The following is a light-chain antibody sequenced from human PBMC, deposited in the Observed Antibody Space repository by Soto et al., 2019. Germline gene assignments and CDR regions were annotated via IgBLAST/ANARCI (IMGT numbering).Light chain of an antibody. Sequence: QSVLTQTPSASGTPGQRVTISCSGRNANIGNNFVCWYQQLPGTAPKLLMYSNDQRPSGVPDRFSGSKSGTSASLAISGLRSEDEADYYCVAWDDSLSGLVFGTGTKVTVL. V-gene: IGLV1-47*02. J-gene: IGLJ1*01. CDR3: VAWDDSLSGLV. CDR2: SND. CDR1: NANIGNNF.